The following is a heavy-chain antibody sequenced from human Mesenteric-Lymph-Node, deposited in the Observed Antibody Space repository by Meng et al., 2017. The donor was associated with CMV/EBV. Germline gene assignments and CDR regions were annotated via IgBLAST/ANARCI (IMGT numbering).Heavy chain of an antibody. V-gene: IGHV3-53*01. J-gene: IGHJ5*02. CDR1: GFTVSSNY. D-gene: IGHD3-3*01. Sequence: GESLKISCAASGFTVSSNYMSWVRQAPGKGLEWVSVIYSGGSTYYADSVKGRFTISRDNSKNTLYLQMNSLRAEDTAVYYCTRDLTDFWSGYYHWGQGTLVTVSS. CDR2: IYSGGST. CDR3: TRDLTDFWSGYYH.